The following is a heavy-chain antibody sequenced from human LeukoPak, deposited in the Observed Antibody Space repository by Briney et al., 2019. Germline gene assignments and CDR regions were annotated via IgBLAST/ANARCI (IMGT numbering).Heavy chain of an antibody. CDR2: IKQDGSER. CDR1: GFTFSGFS. Sequence: GGSLRLSCAASGFTFSGFSMSWVRQSPTKGLEWVANIKQDGSERYYVDSVKGRFTISRDNAKNSLSLQMNNLRVEDTAVYYCARAGSHWHYVYWGQGTLVTVSS. J-gene: IGHJ4*02. CDR3: ARAGSHWHYVY. V-gene: IGHV3-7*01. D-gene: IGHD3-10*01.